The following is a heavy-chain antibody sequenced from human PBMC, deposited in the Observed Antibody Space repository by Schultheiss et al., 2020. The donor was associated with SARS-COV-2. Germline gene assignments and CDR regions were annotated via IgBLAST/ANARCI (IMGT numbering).Heavy chain of an antibody. CDR3: ARELTTYLDY. J-gene: IGHJ4*02. D-gene: IGHD1-1*01. V-gene: IGHV3-21*05. CDR1: GFTFSSYE. CDR2: ISSSSTNI. Sequence: GGSLRLSCAASGFTFSSYEMNWVRQAPGKGLEWVSYISSSSTNIYNADSVKGRFTISRDNAKNSLYLQMNSLRAEDTAMYYCARELTTYLDYWGRGTLVTVSS.